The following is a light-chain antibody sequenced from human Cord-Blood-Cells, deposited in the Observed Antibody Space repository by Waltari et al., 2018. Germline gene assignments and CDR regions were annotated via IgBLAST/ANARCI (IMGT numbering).Light chain of an antibody. CDR1: QSVSSSY. Sequence: EIVLTPSPGTLSLSPGERATLSCRASQSVSSSYLAWYQQKPGQAPRLLIYGASSRATGIPDRFSGSGSGTDFTLTISRLEPEDFAVYYCQQYGRAYTFGQGTKLEIK. CDR2: GAS. CDR3: QQYGRAYT. J-gene: IGKJ2*01. V-gene: IGKV3-20*01.